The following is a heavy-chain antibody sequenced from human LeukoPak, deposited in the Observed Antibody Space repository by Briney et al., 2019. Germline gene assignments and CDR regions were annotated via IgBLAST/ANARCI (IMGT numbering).Heavy chain of an antibody. V-gene: IGHV5-51*01. CDR1: GYSFTTYW. J-gene: IGHJ4*02. Sequence: GESLKISCKGSGYSFTTYWIGWVRQMPGKGLEWMGIIYPGDSDIRYSPSFQGQVTISADKPISTAYLQWSSLKASDTAMYYCARRIAVAGPGYYFDYWGQGTLVTVSS. CDR3: ARRIAVAGPGYYFDY. CDR2: IYPGDSDI. D-gene: IGHD6-19*01.